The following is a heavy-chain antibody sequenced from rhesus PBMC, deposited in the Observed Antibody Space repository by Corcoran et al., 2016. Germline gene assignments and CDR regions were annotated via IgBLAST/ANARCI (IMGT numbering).Heavy chain of an antibody. V-gene: IGHV1-156*01. D-gene: IGHD4-23*01. CDR2: VDPVYGEI. J-gene: IGHJ2*01. CDR3: ARKAPYSNYGWYFDL. CDR1: GYTFTELS. Sequence: EVQLVQSGAEVKKPGASVKVSCKVSGYTFTELSMHWVRQAPGKGLGWMGGVDPVYGEIIHAEKIQGRVPMTEDTTTDTAYRELSSLRSEDTAVYYCARKAPYSNYGWYFDLWGPGTPITISS.